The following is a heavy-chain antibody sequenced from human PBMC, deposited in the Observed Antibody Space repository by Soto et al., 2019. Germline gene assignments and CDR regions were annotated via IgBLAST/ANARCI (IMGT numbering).Heavy chain of an antibody. CDR3: ARVRNPTYSSSWYYFDY. CDR1: GYIFTTYA. CDR2: INADNGKT. J-gene: IGHJ4*02. D-gene: IGHD6-13*01. V-gene: IGHV1-3*01. Sequence: ASVKVSCKASGYIFTTYAIHWVRQAPGQSLEWMGWINADNGKTKYSQKFQDRVTITRDTSTSTAYMELSSLTSEDTAVYYCARVRNPTYSSSWYYFDYWGQGTLVTVSS.